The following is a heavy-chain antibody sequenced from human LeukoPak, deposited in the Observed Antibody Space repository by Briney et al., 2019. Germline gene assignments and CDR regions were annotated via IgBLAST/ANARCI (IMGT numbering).Heavy chain of an antibody. CDR2: ISSGSDYR. CDR1: GFAFGNYA. CDR3: ARYFSQMTTNSDAFDI. Sequence: GGSLRLSCAASGFAFGNYAMTWVRQAPGKGLEWVSSISSGSDYRNYADSLKGRFTISRDNAKNSLYLQMNSLRAEDTAVYYCARYFSQMTTNSDAFDIWGQGTMVTVSS. D-gene: IGHD5-24*01. J-gene: IGHJ3*02. V-gene: IGHV3-21*01.